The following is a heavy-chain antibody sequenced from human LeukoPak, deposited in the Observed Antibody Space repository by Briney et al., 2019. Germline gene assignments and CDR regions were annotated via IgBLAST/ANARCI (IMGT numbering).Heavy chain of an antibody. CDR1: GGTFSSYA. CDR2: IIPIFGTA. CDR3: ARDGRLNYGSGSYYSDWFDP. V-gene: IGHV1-69*06. D-gene: IGHD3-10*01. J-gene: IGHJ5*02. Sequence: ASVKVSCKASGGTFSSYAISWVRQAPGQGLEWVGGIIPIFGTANYAQKFQGRVTITADKSTSTAYMELSTLRSEDTAVYYCARDGRLNYGSGSYYSDWFDPWGQGTLVIVSS.